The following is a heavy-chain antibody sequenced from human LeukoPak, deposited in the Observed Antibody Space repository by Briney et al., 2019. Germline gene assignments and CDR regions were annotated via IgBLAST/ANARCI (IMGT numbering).Heavy chain of an antibody. CDR1: GFTFSSYW. J-gene: IGHJ4*02. Sequence: GGSLRLSCAASGFTFSSYWMSWVRQAPGKGLEWVANIKQDGSEKYYVDSVKGRFTISRDNAKNSLYLQMNSLRAEDTAVYHCASGVGYYDFWSGYYSYFDYWGQGTLVTVSS. CDR3: ASGVGYYDFWSGYYSYFDY. V-gene: IGHV3-7*01. D-gene: IGHD3-3*01. CDR2: IKQDGSEK.